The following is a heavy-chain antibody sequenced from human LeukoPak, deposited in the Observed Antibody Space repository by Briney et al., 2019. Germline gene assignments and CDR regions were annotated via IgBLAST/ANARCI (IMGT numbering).Heavy chain of an antibody. CDR1: GFTFSSYA. J-gene: IGHJ4*02. CDR2: IGGSGGST. D-gene: IGHD1-26*01. Sequence: GGSLRLSCAASGFTFSSYAMSWVRQAPGKGLEWVSAIGGSGGSTYYADSVKGRFTISRDNSKNTPYLQMNSLRAEDTAVYYCATKSYSGSYRTDFWGQGTLVTVSS. V-gene: IGHV3-23*01. CDR3: ATKSYSGSYRTDF.